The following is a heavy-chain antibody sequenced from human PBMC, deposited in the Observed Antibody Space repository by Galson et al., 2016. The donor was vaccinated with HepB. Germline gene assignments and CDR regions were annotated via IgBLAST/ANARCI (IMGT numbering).Heavy chain of an antibody. D-gene: IGHD1-26*01. Sequence: SVKVSCKASGYTFTSCSMHWVRQAPGQGPEWMGIIHPSGGYTRYAHNFQGRVTMTRDTSTSTVYMELSRLKSEDTAMFYCASDYTRWAFDSWGQGTLVTISS. CDR1: GYTFTSCS. CDR3: ASDYTRWAFDS. J-gene: IGHJ4*02. CDR2: IHPSGGYT. V-gene: IGHV1-46*01.